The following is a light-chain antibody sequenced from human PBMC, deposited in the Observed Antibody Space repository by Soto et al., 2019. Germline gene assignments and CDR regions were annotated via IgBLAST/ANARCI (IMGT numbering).Light chain of an antibody. CDR3: QQYDNLPPYT. CDR1: RDISVY. J-gene: IGKJ2*01. CDR2: DAS. V-gene: IGKV1-33*01. Sequence: DIQMTQSPSSLSASVGDRVTITCQASRDISVYLNWYQQKPGKAPKHLLFDASNLHTGIPSRFSESESGTHFTFTISSLQPEDIATYYCQQYDNLPPYTFGQGTKLEIQ.